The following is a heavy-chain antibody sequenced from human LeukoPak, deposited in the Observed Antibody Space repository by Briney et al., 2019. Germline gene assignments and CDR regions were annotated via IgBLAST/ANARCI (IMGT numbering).Heavy chain of an antibody. CDR1: GDSVSSKNGA. CDR3: ARDFGTIGWHTFDY. Sequence: PSQTLSLTCVVSGDSVSSKNGAWNWIRQSPSRGLEWLGRTYYRSKWYNDYAESMEGRMTISQDTSKNQYSLHLNSVTPDDTAVYYCARDFGTIGWHTFDYWGQGTLVTVSS. CDR2: TYYRSKWYN. D-gene: IGHD6-19*01. J-gene: IGHJ4*02. V-gene: IGHV6-1*01.